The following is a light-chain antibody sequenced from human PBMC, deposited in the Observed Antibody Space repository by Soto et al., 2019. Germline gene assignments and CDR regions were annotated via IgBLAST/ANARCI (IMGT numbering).Light chain of an antibody. CDR3: CSYAGSYTFV. CDR1: SSDVGGYNF. Sequence: QSALTQPRSVSGSLGQSVTISCTGTSSDVGGYNFVSWYQQHPVKAPKLIIYDVTKRPSGVPNRFSGSKSGNTASLTISGLQAEDEAEYCCCSYAGSYTFVFGGGTKLTVL. V-gene: IGLV2-11*01. J-gene: IGLJ2*01. CDR2: DVT.